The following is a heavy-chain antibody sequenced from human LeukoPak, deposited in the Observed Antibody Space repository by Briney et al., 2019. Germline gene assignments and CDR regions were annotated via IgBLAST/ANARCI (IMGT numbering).Heavy chain of an antibody. CDR1: GFTFSSYA. D-gene: IGHD3-22*01. J-gene: IGHJ4*02. Sequence: GSLRLSCAASGFTFSSYAMSWVRQAPGKGLEWVPAISGSGGSTYYADSVKGRFTISRDNSKNTLYLQMNSLRAEDTAVYYCARSDYYDSSGPFDYWGQGTLVTVSS. CDR2: ISGSGGST. CDR3: ARSDYYDSSGPFDY. V-gene: IGHV3-23*01.